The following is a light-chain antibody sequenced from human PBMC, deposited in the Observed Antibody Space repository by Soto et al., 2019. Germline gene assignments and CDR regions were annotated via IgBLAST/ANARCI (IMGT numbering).Light chain of an antibody. Sequence: IRVTISAAAVSASVGDRVNITCRASQSISTYLHWYQQKAGKAPHLLIYAASNLQSGVPSRFSGSGSGTDFTLTINSLQPEDFATYYCKHGSSPLRPFAHVTKVDIK. CDR2: AAS. J-gene: IGKJ1*01. CDR1: QSISTY. CDR3: KHGSSPLRP. V-gene: IGKV1-39*02.